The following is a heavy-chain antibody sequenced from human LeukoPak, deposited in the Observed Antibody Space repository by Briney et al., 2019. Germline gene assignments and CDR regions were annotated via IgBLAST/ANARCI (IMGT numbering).Heavy chain of an antibody. CDR1: GYTFTSYD. CDR2: MNPNSGNT. V-gene: IGHV1-8*01. Sequence: ASVKVSCKASGYTFTSYDIHGVRQATGQGLEWMGWMNPNSGNTGYAQKFQGRVNMTRNTSISTAYMELSSLRSEDTAVYYCARVLQLLWFGELTYYYRMDVWGQGTTVTVSS. J-gene: IGHJ6*02. CDR3: ARVLQLLWFGELTYYYRMDV. D-gene: IGHD3-10*01.